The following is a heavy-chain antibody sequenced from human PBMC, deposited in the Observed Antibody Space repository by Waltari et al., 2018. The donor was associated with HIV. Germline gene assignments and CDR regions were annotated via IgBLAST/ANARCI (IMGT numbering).Heavy chain of an antibody. Sequence: QVQLVQSGAEVKKPGASVKVSCKVSGYTLTELSMHWVRQAPGKGLEWMGGFDPDDGETIYAQKFQGRVTMTEDTSTDTAYMALSSLRSEDTAVYYCATVRAYYYDSSGYNPLAFWGQGTLVTVSS. J-gene: IGHJ4*02. D-gene: IGHD3-22*01. CDR3: ATVRAYYYDSSGYNPLAF. CDR2: FDPDDGET. V-gene: IGHV1-24*01. CDR1: GYTLTELS.